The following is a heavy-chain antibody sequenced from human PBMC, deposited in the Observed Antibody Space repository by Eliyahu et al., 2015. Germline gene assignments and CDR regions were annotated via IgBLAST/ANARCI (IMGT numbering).Heavy chain of an antibody. D-gene: IGHD6-25*01. Sequence: EVKVLESGGDLVQPGGSLRLSCTASGFAFRNYAMNWVRQAPGKGLEWVSSISGSGASTNDADSVKGRFTISRDNSKDTLYLQMNNLRVEDTAIYYCARRPAYYYMDVWGKGTTVTVSS. CDR2: ISGSGAST. V-gene: IGHV3-23*01. J-gene: IGHJ6*03. CDR3: ARRPAYYYMDV. CDR1: GFAFRNYA.